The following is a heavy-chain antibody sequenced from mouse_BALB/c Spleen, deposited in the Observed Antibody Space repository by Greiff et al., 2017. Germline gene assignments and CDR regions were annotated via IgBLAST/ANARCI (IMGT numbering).Heavy chain of an antibody. Sequence: QVQLQQPGAELVKPGAPVKLSCKASGYTFTSYWMNWVKQRPGRGLEWIGRIDPSDSETHYNQKFKDKATLTVDKSSSTAYIQLSSLTSEDSAVFYGARWRYGNSYGDYWGQGTTLTVS. CDR2: IDPSDSET. J-gene: IGHJ2*01. CDR3: ARWRYGNSYGDY. D-gene: IGHD2-10*02. CDR1: GYTFTSYW. V-gene: IGHV1-69*02.